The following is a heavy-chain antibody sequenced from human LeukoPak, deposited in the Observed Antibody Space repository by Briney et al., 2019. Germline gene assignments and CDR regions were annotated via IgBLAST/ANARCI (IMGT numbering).Heavy chain of an antibody. CDR2: MSFSGSTI. V-gene: IGHV3-48*03. Sequence: PGGSLRLSCVASGFTFSSYEMNWVRQAPGRGLEWISYMSFSGSTIYYADSVKGRFTISRDNAKNSLNLQMNSLRAEDTAVYYCARGYSSYYPDAFDIWGQGTMVTVSS. CDR3: ARGYSSYYPDAFDI. CDR1: GFTFSSYE. J-gene: IGHJ3*02. D-gene: IGHD5-12*01.